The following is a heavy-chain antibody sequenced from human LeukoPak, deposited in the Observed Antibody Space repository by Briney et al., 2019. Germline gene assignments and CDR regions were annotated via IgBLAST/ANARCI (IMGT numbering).Heavy chain of an antibody. CDR1: GFSFSSYS. D-gene: IGHD3-10*01. J-gene: IGHJ3*02. Sequence: PGGSLRLSCAASGFSFSSYSMNWVRQAPGKGLEWVSAISGSGGSTYYADSVKGRFTISRDNSKNTLYLQMNGLRAEDTAVYYCAKGGTSSGNYYGTFDIWGQGTMVTVSS. CDR3: AKGGTSSGNYYGTFDI. CDR2: ISGSGGST. V-gene: IGHV3-23*01.